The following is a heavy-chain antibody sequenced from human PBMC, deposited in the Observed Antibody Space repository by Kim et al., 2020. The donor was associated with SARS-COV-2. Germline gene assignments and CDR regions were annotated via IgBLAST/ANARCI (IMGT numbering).Heavy chain of an antibody. CDR3: ARGVGCNSASCANWYLDL. V-gene: IGHV3-13*01. CDR1: EFTFSSYD. J-gene: IGHJ2*01. CDR2: IGTAGDT. D-gene: IGHD2-2*01. Sequence: GGSLRLSCAASEFTFSSYDMHWVRQATGKGLEWVSRIGTAGDTYYPGSVKGRFTISRENAKNSLYLQMNSLRAGDTAVYFCARGVGCNSASCANWYLDLWGRGHLVTVSS.